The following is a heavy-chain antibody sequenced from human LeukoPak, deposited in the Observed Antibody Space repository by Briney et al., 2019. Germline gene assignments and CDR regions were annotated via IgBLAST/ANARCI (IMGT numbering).Heavy chain of an antibody. CDR1: GFSFDGYS. Sequence: PGGSLRLSCAASGFSFDGYSMHWVRQAPGKGLEWVSLINRDSSSTFYADSVRGRFTISRDNSGNTLYLQMTRLRTEDTAFYYCAKEVLYSSWVSFDSWGQGTLVTVSS. CDR2: INRDSSST. D-gene: IGHD5-12*01. V-gene: IGHV3-43*01. CDR3: AKEVLYSSWVSFDS. J-gene: IGHJ4*02.